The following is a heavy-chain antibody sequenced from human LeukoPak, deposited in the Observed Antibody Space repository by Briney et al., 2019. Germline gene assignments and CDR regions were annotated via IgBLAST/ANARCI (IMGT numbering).Heavy chain of an antibody. CDR1: GFTFSSYS. CDR3: AAAYYFDY. Sequence: GGSLRLSCAASGFTFSSYSVNWVRQAPGKGLEWVSYISSSSSYTNYADSVKGRFTISRDNAKNSLYLQMNSLRAEDTAVYYCAAAYYFDYWGQGTLVTVSS. V-gene: IGHV3-21*05. J-gene: IGHJ4*02. CDR2: ISSSSSYT.